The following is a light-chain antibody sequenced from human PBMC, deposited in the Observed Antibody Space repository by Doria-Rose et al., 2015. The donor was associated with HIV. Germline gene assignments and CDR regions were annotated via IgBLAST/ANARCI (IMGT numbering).Light chain of an antibody. V-gene: IGKV3-20*01. J-gene: IGKJ1*01. CDR2: DGS. Sequence: TQSPGTLSLSPGERATLSCRASQSFSSTYLAWYQQKPGQAPSLLIYDGSTRATGIPDRFSANGSGTDSTLTINRLEPEDFALYYCHQYGTSWTFGQGTKVEI. CDR1: QSFSSTY. CDR3: HQYGTSWT.